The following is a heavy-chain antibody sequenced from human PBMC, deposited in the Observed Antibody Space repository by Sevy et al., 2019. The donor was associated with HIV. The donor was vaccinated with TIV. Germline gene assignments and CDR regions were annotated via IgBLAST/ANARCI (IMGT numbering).Heavy chain of an antibody. J-gene: IGHJ5*02. CDR1: GGTFSSYA. CDR2: IIPIFGTA. CDR3: ARSIAARQGKSFDP. V-gene: IGHV1-69*13. Sequence: SVKVSCKASGGTFSSYAISWVRQAPGQGLEWMGGIIPIFGTANYAQKFQGRVTITADESTSTAYMELSSLRSEDTAVYYCARSIAARQGKSFDPWGQGTLVTVSS. D-gene: IGHD6-6*01.